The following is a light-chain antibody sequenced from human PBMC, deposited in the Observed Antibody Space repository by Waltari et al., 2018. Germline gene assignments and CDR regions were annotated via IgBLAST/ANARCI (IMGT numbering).Light chain of an antibody. J-gene: IGLJ3*02. CDR1: TGAVTSTHH. V-gene: IGLV7-46*01. CDR3: LLSFYDIRA. CDR2: DTD. Sequence: QVEVTQEPSLTVSPGGTVTLTCGSSTGAVTSTHHPYWFLQKPGQVPRTLIYDTDNKHSWTPARFSGSLLGGKAALTLSGAQPEDEAVYYCLLSFYDIRAFGGGTKLTVL.